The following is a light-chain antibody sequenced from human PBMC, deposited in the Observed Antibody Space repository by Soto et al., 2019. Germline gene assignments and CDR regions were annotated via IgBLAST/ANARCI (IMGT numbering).Light chain of an antibody. J-gene: IGKJ2*03. CDR1: QGISSY. CDR3: QQTYSALNS. V-gene: IGKV1-9*01. CDR2: AAS. Sequence: DIQLTQSPSFLSASVGDRVTITCRASQGISSYVAWYQQKPGKAPKVLIYAASTLKSGVPSRFSGSGSGTEFTLTISSLQPEDFATYYCQQTYSALNSFGQGTKLEIK.